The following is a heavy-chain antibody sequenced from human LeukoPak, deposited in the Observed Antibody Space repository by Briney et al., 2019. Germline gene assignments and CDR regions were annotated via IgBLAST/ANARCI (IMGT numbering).Heavy chain of an antibody. CDR2: ISYDGSNK. D-gene: IGHD4-17*01. CDR1: GFTFSSYG. Sequence: PGRSLRLSCAASGFTFSSYGMHWVRQAPGKGLEWVAVISYDGSNKYYADSVKGRFTISGDNSKNTLYLQMNSLRAEDTAVYYCAKDHSHYYGDYLFDYWGQGTLVTVSS. V-gene: IGHV3-30*18. CDR3: AKDHSHYYGDYLFDY. J-gene: IGHJ4*02.